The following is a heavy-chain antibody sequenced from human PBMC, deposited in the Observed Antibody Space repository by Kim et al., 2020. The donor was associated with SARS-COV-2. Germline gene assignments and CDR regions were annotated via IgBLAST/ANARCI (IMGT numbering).Heavy chain of an antibody. CDR2: ISYDGSNK. CDR3: AKEARTGTLFA. Sequence: GGSLRLSCAASGFTFSSYGMHWVRQAPGKGLEWVAVISYDGSNKYYADSVKGRFTISRDNSKNTLYLQMNSLRAEDTAVYYCAKEARTGTLFAWGQGTLVTVSS. D-gene: IGHD1-1*01. V-gene: IGHV3-30*18. J-gene: IGHJ5*02. CDR1: GFTFSSYG.